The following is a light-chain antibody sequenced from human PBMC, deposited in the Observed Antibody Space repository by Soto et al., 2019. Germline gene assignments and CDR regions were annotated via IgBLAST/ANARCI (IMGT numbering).Light chain of an antibody. J-gene: IGKJ1*01. CDR1: QSVNSN. V-gene: IGKV3-15*01. CDR2: DAS. Sequence: IVMTQSPATLSVSPGERATLSCRSSQSVNSNFAGYQQKPGQAPRLLIYDASNRATGIPARFSGRGSGTEFTLTVSSRQSEDFAVYCCQQYNSWPPRTFGQGTKVEIK. CDR3: QQYNSWPPRT.